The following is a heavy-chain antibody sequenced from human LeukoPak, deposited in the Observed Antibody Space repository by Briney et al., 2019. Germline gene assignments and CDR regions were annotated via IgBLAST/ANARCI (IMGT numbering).Heavy chain of an antibody. V-gene: IGHV1-46*01. CDR1: GYAFAIYQ. Sequence: ASVKVSCKTSGYAFAIYQMHWARQAPGQGLEWMGMINPSDYITNYAQKFQGRVTMARDTSTSTIYMELSSLKSEDTAVYFCARDRGVVPAGILDYWGQGTLVTVSS. CDR3: ARDRGVVPAGILDY. CDR2: INPSDYIT. J-gene: IGHJ4*02. D-gene: IGHD2-2*01.